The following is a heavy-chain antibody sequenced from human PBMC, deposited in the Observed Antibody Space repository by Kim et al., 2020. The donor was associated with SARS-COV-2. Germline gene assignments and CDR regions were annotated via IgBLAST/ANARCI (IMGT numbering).Heavy chain of an antibody. J-gene: IGHJ3*02. D-gene: IGHD6-13*01. V-gene: IGHV3-21*01. CDR2: ISSSSSYI. Sequence: GGSLRLSCAASGFTFSSYSMNWVRQAPGKGLEWVSSISSSSSYIYYADSVKGRFTISRDNAKNSLYLQMNSLRAEDTAVYYCARLGDSSSWYRLGAFDIWGQGTMVTVSS. CDR3: ARLGDSSSWYRLGAFDI. CDR1: GFTFSSYS.